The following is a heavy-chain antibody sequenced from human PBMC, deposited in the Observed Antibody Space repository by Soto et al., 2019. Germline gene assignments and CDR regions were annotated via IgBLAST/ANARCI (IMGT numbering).Heavy chain of an antibody. CDR2: VYYTGST. CDR3: ARSVAVPGAHIDH. CDR1: GGCISGSY. D-gene: IGHD6-19*01. Sequence: SETLSPTCSVAGGCISGSYWSWIRQSPGKGLEWLGYVYYTGSTNYSPSLRSRVSISVDTSKNEFSLRLSSVTAAGTAVYFCARSVAVPGAHIDHWGQGTQVTVSS. V-gene: IGHV4-59*01. J-gene: IGHJ4*02.